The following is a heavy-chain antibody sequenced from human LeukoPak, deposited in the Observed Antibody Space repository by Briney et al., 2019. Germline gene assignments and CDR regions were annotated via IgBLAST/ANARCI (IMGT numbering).Heavy chain of an antibody. CDR3: ARDENSSGKPFDY. CDR2: IYYSGST. Sequence: SETLSLTCTVSGGSISSSSYYWGWIRQPPGKGLEWVGRIYYSGSTYYNPSLKSRDTISVDTSKNQFSLKLSSGTAADTAVYYCARDENSSGKPFDYWGQGTLVTVSS. J-gene: IGHJ4*02. V-gene: IGHV4-39*07. D-gene: IGHD3-22*01. CDR1: GGSISSSSYY.